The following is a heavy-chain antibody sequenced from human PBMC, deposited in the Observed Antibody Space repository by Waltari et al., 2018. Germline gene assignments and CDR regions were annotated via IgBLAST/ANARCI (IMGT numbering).Heavy chain of an antibody. J-gene: IGHJ5*01. CDR2: MNPSTGKT. V-gene: IGHV1-8*02. CDR3: ARGAGYYAGSGTYGNNWFDS. D-gene: IGHD3-10*01. Sequence: QVQLVQSGAEVKKPGASVKVSCRTSGYTFANYEINWVRQATGQGLEWMGWMNPSTGKTTYVQKFLGRVTMTRDTSLGTAYMDLSSLTSEDTAVYFCARGAGYYAGSGTYGNNWFDSWGQGTLVTVSS. CDR1: GYTFANYE.